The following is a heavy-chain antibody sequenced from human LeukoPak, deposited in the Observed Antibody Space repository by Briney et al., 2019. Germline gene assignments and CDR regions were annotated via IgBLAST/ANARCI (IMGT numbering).Heavy chain of an antibody. CDR2: ISWKSGTI. Sequence: GRSLRLSCAASGFTFDEYTMHWVRQAPGKGLEWVSGISWKSGTIGYADSVKGRFTISRDNAKNSLYLQMNSLRVEDMALYYRVKARRDGYNSWGIFDYWGQGTLVTVSS. V-gene: IGHV3-9*03. CDR1: GFTFDEYT. J-gene: IGHJ4*02. D-gene: IGHD5-24*01. CDR3: VKARRDGYNSWGIFDY.